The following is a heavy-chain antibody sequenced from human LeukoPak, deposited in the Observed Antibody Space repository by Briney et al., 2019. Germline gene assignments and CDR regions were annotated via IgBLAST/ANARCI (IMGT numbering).Heavy chain of an antibody. Sequence: GGSLRLSCTASGFTFGDYAMSWFRQAPGKGLEWIGFIRSKAYGGTTEYAASVKGRFTISRDDSKSIAYLQMNSLKTEDTAVYYCTRDGYYDSSGYSPWGQGTLVTVSS. CDR3: TRDGYYDSSGYSP. CDR1: GFTFGDYA. D-gene: IGHD3-22*01. V-gene: IGHV3-49*03. CDR2: IRSKAYGGTT. J-gene: IGHJ5*02.